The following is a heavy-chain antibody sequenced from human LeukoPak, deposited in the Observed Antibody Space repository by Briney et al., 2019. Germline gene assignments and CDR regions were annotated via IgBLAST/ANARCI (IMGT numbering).Heavy chain of an antibody. CDR1: GFTFSNYW. J-gene: IGHJ3*02. CDR2: INSDGSTT. Sequence: GGSLRLSCAASGFTFSNYWMHWVRQAPGKGLVWVSRINSDGSTTNYADSVKGRFTISRDNSKNTLYLQMGSLRAEDMAVYYCARDRETYWDAFDIWGQGTMVTVSS. V-gene: IGHV3-74*01. CDR3: ARDRETYWDAFDI. D-gene: IGHD2-15*01.